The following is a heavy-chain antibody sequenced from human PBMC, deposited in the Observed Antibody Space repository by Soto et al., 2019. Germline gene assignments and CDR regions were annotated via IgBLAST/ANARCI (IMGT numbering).Heavy chain of an antibody. CDR1: GFSVGGNH. D-gene: IGHD2-2*01. CDR3: ARVYCSTTTCHVQAFDS. CDR2: ISSAGDSS. Sequence: GGSLRLSCAASGFSVGGNHLNWVRQAPGKTLEWVSYISSAGDSSYYADSVKSRFTISRDNAKNSLYLQMNSLRVEDTAVYYCARVYCSTTTCHVQAFDSWGQGTLVTVSS. V-gene: IGHV3-48*03. J-gene: IGHJ4*02.